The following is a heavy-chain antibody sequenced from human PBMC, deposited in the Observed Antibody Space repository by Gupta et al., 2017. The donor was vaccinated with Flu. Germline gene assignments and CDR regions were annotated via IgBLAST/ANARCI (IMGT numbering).Heavy chain of an antibody. CDR3: ARSYCTNGVCYIFDFDY. V-gene: IGHV3-33*01. J-gene: IGHJ4*02. D-gene: IGHD2-8*01. Sequence: QVQLVESGGGVVQPGRSLRLSCAASGFTFSSDGMHWVRQAPGKGLEWVAVIWYDGSNKYYADSVKGRFTISRDNSKNTLYLQMNSLRAEDTAVYYCARSYCTNGVCYIFDFDYWGQGTLVTVSS. CDR1: GFTFSSDG. CDR2: IWYDGSNK.